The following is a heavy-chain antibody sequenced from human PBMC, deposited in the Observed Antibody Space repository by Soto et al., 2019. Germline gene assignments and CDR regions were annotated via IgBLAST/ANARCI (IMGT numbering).Heavy chain of an antibody. J-gene: IGHJ5*02. D-gene: IGHD6-19*01. CDR3: AKDPSAVAGDNWFDP. Sequence: GGSLRLSCAASGFTFSSYGMHWVRQAPGKGLEWVAVISDDGSNKYYADSVKGRFTISRDNSKNTLYLQMNSLRAEDTAVYYCAKDPSAVAGDNWFDPWGQGTLVTVSS. CDR1: GFTFSSYG. V-gene: IGHV3-30*18. CDR2: ISDDGSNK.